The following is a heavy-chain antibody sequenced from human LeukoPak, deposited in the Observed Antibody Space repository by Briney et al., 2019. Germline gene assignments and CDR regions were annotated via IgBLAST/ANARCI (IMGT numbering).Heavy chain of an antibody. D-gene: IGHD6-6*01. J-gene: IGHJ4*02. V-gene: IGHV4-39*01. CDR1: GASISSSSYY. Sequence: SETLSLTCSVSGASISSSSYYWGWVRQPPGKGLEWIGSIFYSGSTYHNPSLKSRVTISVDTSKNQFSLEVSSVTAADTAVYYCARQVRARATVDYWGQGTLVTVSS. CDR3: ARQVRARATVDY. CDR2: IFYSGST.